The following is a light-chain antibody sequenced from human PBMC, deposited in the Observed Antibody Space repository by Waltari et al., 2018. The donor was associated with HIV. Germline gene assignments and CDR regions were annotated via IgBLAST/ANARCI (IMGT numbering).Light chain of an antibody. CDR2: NTD. V-gene: IGLV8-61*01. CDR3: ALYMGSGVWV. CDR1: PGSVSTSSY. Sequence: QTVVTQEPSFSVSPGATVTLTCGLRPGSVSTSSYPSWYQQTPGQAPRTLIYNTDPRSSGVPDRFSGSIVGDKAVLTITGAQADDECDYYCALYMGSGVWVFGGGTTLTVL. J-gene: IGLJ3*02.